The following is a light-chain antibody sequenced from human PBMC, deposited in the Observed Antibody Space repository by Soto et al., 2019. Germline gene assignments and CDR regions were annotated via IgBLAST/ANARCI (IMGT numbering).Light chain of an antibody. CDR3: SSFTGSDNVYV. Sequence: QSALTQPASVSGSPGQSITISCTGTSGDIGSYNRVSWYQQHPGKAPKLIIYEVTDRPSGVSNRFSGSKSGNTASLTVSGLQAEDEAEYYCSSFTGSDNVYVFGTGTKVTVL. CDR2: EVT. CDR1: SGDIGSYNR. V-gene: IGLV2-14*01. J-gene: IGLJ1*01.